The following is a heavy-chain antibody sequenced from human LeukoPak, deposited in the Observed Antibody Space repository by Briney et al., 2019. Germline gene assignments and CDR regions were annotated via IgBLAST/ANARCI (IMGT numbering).Heavy chain of an antibody. CDR1: GGSISSFY. J-gene: IGHJ4*02. CDR3: MRRRYSSSWRDY. D-gene: IGHD6-13*01. CDR2: IYSSGST. V-gene: IGHV4-4*07. Sequence: PSETLSLTCTVSGGSISSFYWSWFRQPAGKGLEWIGRIYSSGSTNYNPSLKSRVTMSVDTSKNQFSLKLSSVTAADTAVYYCMRRRYSSSWRDYWGQGTLVTVSS.